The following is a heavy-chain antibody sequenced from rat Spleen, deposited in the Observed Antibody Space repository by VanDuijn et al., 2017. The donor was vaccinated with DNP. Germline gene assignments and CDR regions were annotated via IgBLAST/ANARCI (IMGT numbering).Heavy chain of an antibody. CDR2: ITTSGATT. V-gene: IGHV5S13*01. Sequence: EVQLVESGGGLVQPGRSLKLSCAASGFTFSNYGMTWIRQFPGKGLEWVASITTSGATTYYPDSMRGRFTISRDNARNTLYLQMISLRSDDTATYYCAREGLILRSFDYWGQGVMVTVSS. D-gene: IGHD1-6*01. J-gene: IGHJ2*01. CDR3: AREGLILRSFDY. CDR1: GFTFSNYG.